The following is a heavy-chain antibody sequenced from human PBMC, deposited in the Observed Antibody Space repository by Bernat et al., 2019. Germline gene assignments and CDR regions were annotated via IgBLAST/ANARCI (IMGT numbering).Heavy chain of an antibody. D-gene: IGHD3-10*01. CDR1: GGSISSYY. CDR3: AREVLWFGELLSDSNYYYYGMDV. J-gene: IGHJ6*02. CDR2: IYYSGST. Sequence: QVQLQESGPGLVKPSETLSLTCTVSGGSISSYYWSWIRQPPGKGLEWIGYIYYSGSTNYNPSLKSRVTISVDTSKNQFSLKLSSVTAADTAVYYCAREVLWFGELLSDSNYYYYGMDVWGQGTTVTVSS. V-gene: IGHV4-59*01.